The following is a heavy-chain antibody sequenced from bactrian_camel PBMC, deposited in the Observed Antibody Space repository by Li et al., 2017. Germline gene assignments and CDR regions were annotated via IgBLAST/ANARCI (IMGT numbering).Heavy chain of an antibody. CDR3: LRDGGGVRFDY. D-gene: IGHD7*01. J-gene: IGHJ4*01. CDR1: MFKFSRFT. CDR2: INSGGGST. V-gene: IGHV3S40*01. Sequence: VQLVESGGDLVQPGESLTLSCSTSMFKFSRFTMSWVRQAPGKGLEWVSAINSGGGSTYYADSVKGRFTISRDNAKNTVYQQMNSLKADDTAVYHCLRDGGGVRFDYWGQGTQVTVS.